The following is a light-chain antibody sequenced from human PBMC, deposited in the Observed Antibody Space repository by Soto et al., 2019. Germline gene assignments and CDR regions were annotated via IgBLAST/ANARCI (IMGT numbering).Light chain of an antibody. CDR3: QQYNSYPYT. Sequence: DIQMTQSPSTLSASVGDRVTITCRASQSISSWLAWYQQKPGQAPKLLIYDASSLESGVPSRFSGSGSGTEFTLPISSLQADDVATYYCQQYNSYPYTFGQGTKLEIK. CDR1: QSISSW. V-gene: IGKV1-5*01. J-gene: IGKJ2*01. CDR2: DAS.